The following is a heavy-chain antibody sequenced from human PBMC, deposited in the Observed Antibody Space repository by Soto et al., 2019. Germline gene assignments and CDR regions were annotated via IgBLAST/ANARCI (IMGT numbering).Heavy chain of an antibody. CDR1: GESVSGYY. V-gene: IGHV4-34*01. J-gene: IGHJ6*02. CDR2: INHSGST. Sequence: SETLSITCAVCGESVSGYYWDWVRQPPGKGLEWIGEINHSGSTSYNPSLKSRVTISVDTSKNQFSLKLSSVTAADTAVYYCARGPVVAASTEYYYYGMDVWGQGTTVTVSS. CDR3: ARGPVVAASTEYYYYGMDV. D-gene: IGHD2-15*01.